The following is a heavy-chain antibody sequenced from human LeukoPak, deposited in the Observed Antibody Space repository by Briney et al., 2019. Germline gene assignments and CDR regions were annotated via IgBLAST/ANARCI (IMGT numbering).Heavy chain of an antibody. D-gene: IGHD6-25*01. V-gene: IGHV1-2*02. CDR1: GYTFTGYY. CDR3: GRGGKSFNP. J-gene: IGHJ5*02. CDR2: INPNSGDT. Sequence: GDSVKVSCKASGYTFTGYYIHWVRQAPGQRLEWMGCINPNSGDTNYAQKFQDRFTMTRDTPISTAYMELNSLRSDDTAVYYCGRGGKSFNPWGQGTPVTVSS.